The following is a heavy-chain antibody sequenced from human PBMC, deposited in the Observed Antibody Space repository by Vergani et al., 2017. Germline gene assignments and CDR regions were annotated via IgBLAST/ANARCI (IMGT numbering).Heavy chain of an antibody. CDR1: GFPFRSYS. CDR2: ISSSYSYI. D-gene: IGHD3-3*01. J-gene: IGHJ4*02. CDR3: ARDWTIFGMVSYYFDY. V-gene: IGHV3-21*01. Sequence: EVQLVESGGGLVKAGGSLRLSCAACGFPFRSYSMNWVRQARGEGLEWVSSISSSYSYIYYADSVKGRFTISRDNAKNSLYLQMNSLRAEDTAVYYCARDWTIFGMVSYYFDYWGQGTLVTVSS.